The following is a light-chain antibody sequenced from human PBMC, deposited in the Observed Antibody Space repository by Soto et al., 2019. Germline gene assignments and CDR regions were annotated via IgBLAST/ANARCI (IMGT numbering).Light chain of an antibody. CDR3: NPYTNISSVV. CDR1: RDDIGAYDY. CDR2: EVT. V-gene: IGLV2-14*01. J-gene: IGLJ2*01. Sequence: QSVLAQPASVSGSPGQSITISCAGTRDDIGAYDYVSWYQQHPGNAPKLLVYEVTNRPSGVSDPFSGSKSGNTASLTISGLQAEDEADYSCNPYTNISSVVFGGGTKVTVL.